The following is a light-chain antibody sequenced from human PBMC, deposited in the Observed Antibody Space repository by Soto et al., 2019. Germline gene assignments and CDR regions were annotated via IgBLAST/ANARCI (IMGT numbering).Light chain of an antibody. CDR2: EGS. V-gene: IGLV2-23*01. J-gene: IGLJ2*01. CDR1: SSDVGSYNL. CDR3: CSYAGSSTSVV. Sequence: QSAVTQPASVSGSPGQSITISCTGTSSDVGSYNLVSWYQQHPGKAPKLMIYEGSKRPSGVSNRFSGSKSGNTASLTISGLQAEDEADYYCCSYAGSSTSVVFGGGTKVTVL.